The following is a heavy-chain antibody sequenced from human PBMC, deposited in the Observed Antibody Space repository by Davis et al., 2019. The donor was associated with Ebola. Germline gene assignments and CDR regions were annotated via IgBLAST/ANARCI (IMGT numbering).Heavy chain of an antibody. Sequence: ASVKVSCKASGYTFTGYYMHWVRQAPGQGLEWMGIINPSGGSTSYAQKFQGRVTMTRDTSTSTVYMELSSLRSEDTAVYYCARVPYSNVFDYWGQGTLVTVSS. D-gene: IGHD6-13*01. CDR3: ARVPYSNVFDY. V-gene: IGHV1-46*01. CDR1: GYTFTGYY. J-gene: IGHJ4*02. CDR2: INPSGGST.